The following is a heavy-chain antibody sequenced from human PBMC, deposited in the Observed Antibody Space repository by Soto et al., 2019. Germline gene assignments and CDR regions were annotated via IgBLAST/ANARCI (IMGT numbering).Heavy chain of an antibody. CDR3: ATDILIRDY. CDR1: GFAFSSNG. V-gene: IGHV3-33*03. J-gene: IGHJ4*02. Sequence: GGPLRLSGGASGFAFSSNGIHRVRQAPGKGLEWVAVIWYDGKKKDYGDSVRGRFTISRDNSKNTLYLEMNSLTAHDTGIYYCATDILIRDYWGQGTRVPVPS. CDR2: IWYDGKKK. D-gene: IGHD2-21*01.